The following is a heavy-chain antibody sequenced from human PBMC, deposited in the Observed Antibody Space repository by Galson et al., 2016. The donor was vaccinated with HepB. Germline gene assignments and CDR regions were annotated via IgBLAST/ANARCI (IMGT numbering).Heavy chain of an antibody. V-gene: IGHV3-64D*06. CDR3: VSLDDGTGTYHAGPFDY. J-gene: IGHJ4*02. Sequence: SLRLSCAASGFTFRSHAMHWVRQAPGKGLEYISAINNNGGSTYYADSVKGRFTISRHNSKNTLYLQVSSLRAEDTAVYYCVSLDDGTGTYHAGPFDYWGQGTLVTVSS. CDR2: INNNGGST. D-gene: IGHD1-26*01. CDR1: GFTFRSHA.